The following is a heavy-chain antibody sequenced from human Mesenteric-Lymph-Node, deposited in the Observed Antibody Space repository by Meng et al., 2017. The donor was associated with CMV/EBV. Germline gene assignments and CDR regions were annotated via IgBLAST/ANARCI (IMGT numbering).Heavy chain of an antibody. D-gene: IGHD4-23*01. CDR3: ARGGNYYDYYGMDV. Sequence: GGSLRLSCAASGFTFDDYGMSWVRQAPGKGLEWVSGINWNGGSTGYADSVKGRFTISRDNAKNSLYLQMNSLRAEDTAVYYCARGGNYYDYYGMDVWGQGTTVTVSS. J-gene: IGHJ6*02. V-gene: IGHV3-20*04. CDR2: INWNGGST. CDR1: GFTFDDYG.